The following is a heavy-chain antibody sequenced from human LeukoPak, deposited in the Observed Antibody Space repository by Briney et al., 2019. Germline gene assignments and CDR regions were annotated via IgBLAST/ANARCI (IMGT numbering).Heavy chain of an antibody. V-gene: IGHV1-18*01. Sequence: ASLKVSCKPSGYTFTSYGICWVRQAPGQGLEWMGWISAYNGNTNYAQKIQGRVTMTTDTSTSTAYMELRSLRSDDTAVYYCARGGGHHFDWKKEHNWFDPWGQGTLVTVSS. J-gene: IGHJ5*02. CDR2: ISAYNGNT. D-gene: IGHD3-9*01. CDR3: ARGGGHHFDWKKEHNWFDP. CDR1: GYTFTSYG.